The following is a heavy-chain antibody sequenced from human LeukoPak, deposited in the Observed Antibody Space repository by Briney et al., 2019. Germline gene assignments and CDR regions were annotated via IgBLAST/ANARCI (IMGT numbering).Heavy chain of an antibody. D-gene: IGHD3-10*01. J-gene: IGHJ6*03. CDR1: GFTFCSYG. CDR3: AKNGGPQYSWFGELLKSAYYMDV. CDR2: INQDGGEK. V-gene: IGHV3-7*03. Sequence: GGSLRLSCAASGFTFCSYGMSWVRRAPGKGPEWVANINQDGGEKYYVDSVKGRFTISRDNSKNTLYPQMNSLRAEDTAVYYCAKNGGPQYSWFGELLKSAYYMDVWGKGTTVTISS.